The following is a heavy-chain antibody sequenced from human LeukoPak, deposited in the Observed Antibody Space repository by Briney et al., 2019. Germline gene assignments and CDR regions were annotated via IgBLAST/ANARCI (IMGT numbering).Heavy chain of an antibody. D-gene: IGHD2-8*01. J-gene: IGHJ4*02. V-gene: IGHV3-11*05. CDR3: SRDPRLMDF. Sequence: GGSLRLSCAASGFIFSDYHMTWVRLTPGTGLEWISYIAPSSNYINYAASVKGRFTVSRDNSRNSVYLQMNSLRAEDTAVYYCSRDPRLMDFWGQGTPVTVSS. CDR1: GFIFSDYH. CDR2: IAPSSNYI.